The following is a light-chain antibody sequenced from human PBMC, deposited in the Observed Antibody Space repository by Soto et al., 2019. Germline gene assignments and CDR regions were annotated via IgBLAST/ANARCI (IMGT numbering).Light chain of an antibody. CDR2: LGS. Sequence: DIVMTQSPLSLPVTPGEPASISCRSSQSLLHSNGYNYLDWYLQKPGQSPQLLIYLGSNRASGVPDRFSASGSGTDFTLKISRVEAEDVWVYYCMQALQTPITFGPGTRLEIK. CDR1: QSLLHSNGYNY. J-gene: IGKJ5*01. CDR3: MQALQTPIT. V-gene: IGKV2-28*01.